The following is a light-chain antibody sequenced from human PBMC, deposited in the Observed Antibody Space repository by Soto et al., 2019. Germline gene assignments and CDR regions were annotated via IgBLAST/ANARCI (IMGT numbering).Light chain of an antibody. Sequence: IVLTQSPATLSLSPWERATLSCRASQSVSSYLAWYQQQPGQAPRLLIYDASNRATGIPARFSGSGSGTDITLTISSLEPEDFAVYYCQQRSNWPSFGQGTRLEIK. J-gene: IGKJ5*01. CDR3: QQRSNWPS. CDR2: DAS. CDR1: QSVSSY. V-gene: IGKV3-11*01.